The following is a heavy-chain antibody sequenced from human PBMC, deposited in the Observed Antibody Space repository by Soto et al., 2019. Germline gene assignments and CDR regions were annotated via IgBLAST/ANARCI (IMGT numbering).Heavy chain of an antibody. CDR1: GYSFASYW. CDR2: IYPGDSDT. Sequence: HGESLKISCKGSGYSFASYWIGWVRHTPGRGLEWMGIIYPGDSDTKYSPSFQGQVAISVDKSISTAYLQWSSLKASDTGIYYCARHKDGGSWFDQYYHGMDVWGQGTTVTVSS. J-gene: IGHJ6*02. D-gene: IGHD6-13*01. CDR3: ARHKDGGSWFDQYYHGMDV. V-gene: IGHV5-51*01.